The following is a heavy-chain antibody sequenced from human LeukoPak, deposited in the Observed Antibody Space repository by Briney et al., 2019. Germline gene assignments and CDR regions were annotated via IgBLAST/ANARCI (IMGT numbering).Heavy chain of an antibody. J-gene: IGHJ5*02. D-gene: IGHD4-11*01. CDR2: IKEDGGEK. CDR1: GFTFTTYW. CDR3: ATYSRSSGWFDR. V-gene: IGHV3-7*01. Sequence: TGGPLSLSFAASGFTFTTYWMSWVRQAPGKGLEWVANIKEDGGEKNYVDSVKGRFTISRDNARNSLHLQMNSLRAEDAAMYYCATYSRSSGWFDRRGQGTLVTVSS.